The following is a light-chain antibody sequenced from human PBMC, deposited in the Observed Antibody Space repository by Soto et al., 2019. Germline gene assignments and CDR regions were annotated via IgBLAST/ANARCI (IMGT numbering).Light chain of an antibody. Sequence: EIVMTQSPATLSVSPGERAMLSCRASQSVSSNLAWYQQKPGQAPRLLIYGASTRATGIPARFSGSGSGTEFTLTISSLQSEDFAVYYCQQYNNRPPGWTFGQGTKVEIK. V-gene: IGKV3-15*01. J-gene: IGKJ1*01. CDR2: GAS. CDR3: QQYNNRPPGWT. CDR1: QSVSSN.